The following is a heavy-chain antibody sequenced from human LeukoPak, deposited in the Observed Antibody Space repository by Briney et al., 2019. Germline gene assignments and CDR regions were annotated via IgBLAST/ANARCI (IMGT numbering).Heavy chain of an antibody. CDR3: AREVDSSGYLGY. D-gene: IGHD3-22*01. Sequence: ASVKVSCKASGYTYHSYYKIGVPQAPRQARVCMGWINPNSGGTNYAQKFQGRVTMTRDTSISTAYMELSRLRSDDTAVYYCAREVDSSGYLGYWGQGTLVTVSS. CDR2: INPNSGGT. CDR1: GYTYHSYY. V-gene: IGHV1-2*02. J-gene: IGHJ4*02.